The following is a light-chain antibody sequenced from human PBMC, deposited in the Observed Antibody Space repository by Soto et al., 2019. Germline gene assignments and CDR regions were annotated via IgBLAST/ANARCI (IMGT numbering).Light chain of an antibody. V-gene: IGLV1-40*01. CDR1: SSNIGAGYD. CDR3: QSYDGSLHAV. CDR2: GNS. J-gene: IGLJ7*01. Sequence: QSVLTQPPSVSGAPGQRVTISCTGSSSNIGAGYDVHWYQQLPGTAPKLLIYGNSNRPSGVPDRFSGSKSGTSASLAITGLQAEDEADYYCQSYDGSLHAVFGGGTQLTVL.